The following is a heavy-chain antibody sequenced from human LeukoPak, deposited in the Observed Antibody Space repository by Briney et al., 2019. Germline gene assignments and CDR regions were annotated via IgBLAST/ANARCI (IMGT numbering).Heavy chain of an antibody. CDR3: ARDGDHFHWYLDL. CDR1: GFSVSLNY. Sequence: PGGSLTLSCAASGFSVSLNYMNWVRQAPGKGLEWVSILYSGSDTYYADSVKGRFTISRDSSKNMLFPHMNSLRAEDTAVYYCARDGDHFHWYLDLWGRGTLVTVSS. J-gene: IGHJ2*01. V-gene: IGHV3-53*01. CDR2: LYSGSDT. D-gene: IGHD3-3*02.